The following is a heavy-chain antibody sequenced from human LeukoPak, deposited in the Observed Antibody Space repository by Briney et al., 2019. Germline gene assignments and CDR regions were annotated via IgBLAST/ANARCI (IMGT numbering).Heavy chain of an antibody. CDR1: GGSISSGGYS. CDR3: ASSGITGAFDY. V-gene: IGHV4-30-2*01. D-gene: IGHD3-10*01. J-gene: IGHJ4*02. CDR2: IYHSGST. Sequence: SQTLSLTCAVSGGSISSGGYSWSWIRQPPGKGLEWIGYIYHSGSTYHNPSLKSRVTISVDRSKNQFSLKLSSVTAADTAVYYCASSGITGAFDYWGQGTLVTVSS.